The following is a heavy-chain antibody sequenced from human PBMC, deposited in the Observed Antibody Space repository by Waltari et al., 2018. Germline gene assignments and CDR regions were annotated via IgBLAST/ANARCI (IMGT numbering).Heavy chain of an antibody. D-gene: IGHD1-20*01. CDR1: GYSFTSCG. J-gene: IGHJ4*02. CDR2: IQTSNGDT. CDR3: VKDNWNNFEY. Sequence: QVQMVQSGAELKKPGAAVMVSCKASGYSFTSCGISWLRQAPGQGLEWMGWIQTSNGDTNYPQKFQGRVTMTTDRSTSTVYMELRGLRSDDTAVYYCVKDNWNNFEYWGQGTPVTVSS. V-gene: IGHV1-18*01.